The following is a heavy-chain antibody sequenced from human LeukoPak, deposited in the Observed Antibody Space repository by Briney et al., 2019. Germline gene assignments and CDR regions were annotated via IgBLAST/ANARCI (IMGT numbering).Heavy chain of an antibody. V-gene: IGHV4-38-2*02. CDR1: GYSISSGYY. CDR2: IYHSGST. D-gene: IGHD3-10*01. J-gene: IGHJ4*02. CDR3: ARDGPYRHYYGSGSYNHFDY. Sequence: SETLSLTCAVSGYSISSGYYWGWIRQPPGKGLEWIGSIYHSGSTYYNPSLKSRVTRSVDTSKNQFSLKLSSVTAADTAVYYCARDGPYRHYYGSGSYNHFDYWGQGTLVTVSS.